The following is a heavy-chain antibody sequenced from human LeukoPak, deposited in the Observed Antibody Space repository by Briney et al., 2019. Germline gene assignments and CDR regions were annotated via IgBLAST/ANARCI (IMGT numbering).Heavy chain of an antibody. CDR1: GGSFSGYY. V-gene: IGHV4-34*01. D-gene: IGHD6-6*01. Sequence: SETLSLTCAVYGGSFSGYYWSWIRQPPGKGLEWIGEINHSGSTNYNPSLKSRVTIPVDTSKNQLSLKLSSVTAADTAVYYCARGRFRAAPFDYWGQGTLVTVSS. J-gene: IGHJ4*02. CDR2: INHSGST. CDR3: ARGRFRAAPFDY.